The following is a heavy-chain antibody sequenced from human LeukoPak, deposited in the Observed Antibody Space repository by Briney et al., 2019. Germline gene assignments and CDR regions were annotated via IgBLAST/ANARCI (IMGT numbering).Heavy chain of an antibody. D-gene: IGHD6-13*01. J-gene: IGHJ4*02. CDR3: AGSEGSSWNEIGY. Sequence: GGSLRLSCAASGFTFSSYAMSWVRQAPGKGLEWVSGISGSGGSTYYADSVKGRFTISRDISKNTLSLQMNSLRAEDTAIYYCAGSEGSSWNEIGYWGQGTLVTVSS. V-gene: IGHV3-23*01. CDR2: ISGSGGST. CDR1: GFTFSSYA.